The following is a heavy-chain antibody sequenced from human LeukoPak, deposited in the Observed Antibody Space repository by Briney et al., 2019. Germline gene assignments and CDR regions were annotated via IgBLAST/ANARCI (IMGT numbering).Heavy chain of an antibody. Sequence: PGGSLRLSCAASGFTFSSYWMSWVRQAPGKGLEWVANIKQDGSEKYYVDSVKGRFTISRDNAKNSLFLQMNSLRAEDTAVYYCARGGSGSYYTIFDYWGQGTLVTVSS. CDR2: IKQDGSEK. CDR3: ARGGSGSYYTIFDY. D-gene: IGHD3-10*01. V-gene: IGHV3-7*01. J-gene: IGHJ4*02. CDR1: GFTFSSYW.